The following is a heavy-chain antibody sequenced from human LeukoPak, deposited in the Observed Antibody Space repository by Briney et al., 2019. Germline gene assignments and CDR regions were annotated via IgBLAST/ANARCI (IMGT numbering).Heavy chain of an antibody. J-gene: IGHJ4*01. CDR2: IRGSGDIT. V-gene: IGHV3-23*01. CDR3: AKTRIVCTSVSRPGGGFDY. CDR1: GFTFSSYA. Sequence: GGSLRLSCAASGFTFSSYAMSWVRQAPGKGLEWVSGIRGSGDITYYADSVKGRFTISRDNFKNTLYLQMNSLRAGDTAVYYCAKTRIVCTSVSRPGGGFDYWGHGTLVTVSS. D-gene: IGHD2-8*02.